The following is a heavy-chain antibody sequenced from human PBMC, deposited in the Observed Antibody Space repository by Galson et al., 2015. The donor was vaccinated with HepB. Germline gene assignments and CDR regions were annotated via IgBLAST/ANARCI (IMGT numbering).Heavy chain of an antibody. CDR3: AKERLVVVPAPMSRPGY. Sequence: SLRLSCAGSGFTFISYAMSWVRQAPGKGLEWLSAISDSGGSTYYADSVRGRFTISRDNSKTTLYLQMSSLRAQATAVYYCAKERLVVVPAPMSRPGYWGQGALFPVSS. V-gene: IGHV3-23*01. D-gene: IGHD2-2*01. CDR2: ISDSGGST. CDR1: GFTFISYA. J-gene: IGHJ4*02.